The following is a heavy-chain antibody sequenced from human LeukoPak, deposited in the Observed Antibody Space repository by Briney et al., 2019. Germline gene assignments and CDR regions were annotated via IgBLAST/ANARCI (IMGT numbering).Heavy chain of an antibody. CDR1: GYTSTGYY. V-gene: IGHV1-69*05. J-gene: IGHJ4*02. CDR3: AREMTGTDGEYYFDY. CDR2: IIPIFGTA. D-gene: IGHD1-1*01. Sequence: SVKVSCKASGYTSTGYYMHWVRQAPGQGLEWMGGIIPIFGTANYAQKFQGRVTITTDESTSTAYMELSSLRSEDTAVYYCAREMTGTDGEYYFDYWGQGTLVTVSS.